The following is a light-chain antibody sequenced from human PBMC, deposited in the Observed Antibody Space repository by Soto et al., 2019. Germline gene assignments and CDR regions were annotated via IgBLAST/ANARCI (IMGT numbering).Light chain of an antibody. CDR1: QSVSSSF. J-gene: IGKJ1*01. CDR3: HQYDSSSCT. CDR2: GAS. V-gene: IGKV3-20*01. Sequence: EIVLTQSPGTLSLSPGERATLSCRASQSVSSSFLAWYQQKPGQAPKVLIYGASSSATGIPDRFSGSGSGTAFTLTISSLEPEDFAAYCCHQYDSSSCTFGQGTRVEIK.